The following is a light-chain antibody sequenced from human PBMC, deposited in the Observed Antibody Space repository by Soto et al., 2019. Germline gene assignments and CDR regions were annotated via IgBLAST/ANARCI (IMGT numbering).Light chain of an antibody. Sequence: DIQMTQSTYTLSASVGDRVTITCRASQNVYQWVAWFQQKPGKAPKLLIYETSILESGVPSRFSGSGSGTEFGLPISRLEPGDFATYYCQQYSSYYTFGQGTKVEVK. CDR3: QQYSSYYT. CDR2: ETS. V-gene: IGKV1-5*03. CDR1: QNVYQW. J-gene: IGKJ1*01.